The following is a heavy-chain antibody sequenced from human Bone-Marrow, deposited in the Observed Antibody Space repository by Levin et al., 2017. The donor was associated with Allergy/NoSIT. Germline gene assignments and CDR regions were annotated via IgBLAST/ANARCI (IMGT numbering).Heavy chain of an antibody. Sequence: PGGSLRLSCAASGFTFSSYGMHWVRQAPGKGLEWVAVISYDGSNKYYADSVKGRFTISRDNSKNTLYLQMNSLRAEDTAVYYCAKGIGYSYGYARFPTWGDPWGQGTLVTVSS. J-gene: IGHJ5*02. CDR3: AKGIGYSYGYARFPTWGDP. CDR1: GFTFSSYG. CDR2: ISYDGSNK. D-gene: IGHD5-18*01. V-gene: IGHV3-30*18.